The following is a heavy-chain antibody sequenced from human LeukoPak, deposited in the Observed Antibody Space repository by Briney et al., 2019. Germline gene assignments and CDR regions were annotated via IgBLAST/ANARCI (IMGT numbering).Heavy chain of an antibody. CDR1: GGSINNYY. CDR3: AREYPNDILGASFDS. Sequence: KPSETLSLTCTVSGGSINNYYWTWIRQPAGKGLEWIGRIYTSGTTNYNPSLKSRVTMSVDTSKNQFSLKLSSVTAADTAVYYCAREYPNDILGASFDSWGQGTLVTVSS. CDR2: IYTSGTT. V-gene: IGHV4-4*07. J-gene: IGHJ4*02. D-gene: IGHD1-26*01.